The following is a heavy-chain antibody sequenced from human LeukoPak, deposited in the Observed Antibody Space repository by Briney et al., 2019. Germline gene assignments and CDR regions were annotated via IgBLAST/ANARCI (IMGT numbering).Heavy chain of an antibody. J-gene: IGHJ6*03. D-gene: IGHD3-10*01. CDR3: ARDQFSRGYYYMDV. V-gene: IGHV3-7*01. CDR1: GFTFSSYW. CDR2: IKQDGSEK. Sequence: GGSLRLSCAASGFTFSSYWMSWVRQAPGKGLEWVANIKQDGSEKYYVYSVKGRFTISRDNAKNSLYLQMNSLRAEDTAVYYCARDQFSRGYYYMDVWGKGTTVTISS.